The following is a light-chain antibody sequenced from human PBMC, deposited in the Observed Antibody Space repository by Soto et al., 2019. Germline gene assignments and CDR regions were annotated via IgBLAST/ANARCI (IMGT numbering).Light chain of an antibody. CDR1: SSDIGGYNN. J-gene: IGLJ1*01. CDR2: DVI. CDR3: SAYTSSTAYV. V-gene: IGLV2-14*03. Sequence: QSALTQPASVSGSPGQSITISCTGTSSDIGGYNNVSWYQQHPGKAPKLMIYDVISRPSGVSYRFSGSKSGNTASLTISGLQAEDEAEYYCSAYTSSTAYVFGTGTKLTVL.